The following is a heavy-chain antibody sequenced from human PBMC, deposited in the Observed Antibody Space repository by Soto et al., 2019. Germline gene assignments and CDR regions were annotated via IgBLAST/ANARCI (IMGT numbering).Heavy chain of an antibody. V-gene: IGHV4-39*01. Sequence: SETLSLTCTVSGGSISNTNYYWGWIRQPPGKGLEWIGNVYYNGFTYYNPSLKSRVTMFVDTSKNHFSLKMTSVTAADTAVYYCARQDDFWSGSNWFAPWGQGTPVTVSS. CDR1: GGSISNTNYY. CDR3: ARQDDFWSGSNWFAP. D-gene: IGHD3-3*01. CDR2: VYYNGFT. J-gene: IGHJ5*02.